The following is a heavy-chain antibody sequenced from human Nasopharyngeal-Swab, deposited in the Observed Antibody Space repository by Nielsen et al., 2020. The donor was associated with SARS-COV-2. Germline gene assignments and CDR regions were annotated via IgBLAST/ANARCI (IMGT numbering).Heavy chain of an antibody. CDR2: IWYDGSNK. CDR1: GFTFSSYG. CDR3: AKDLKGPYFF. J-gene: IGHJ4*02. V-gene: IGHV3-33*06. D-gene: IGHD2/OR15-2a*01. Sequence: GESLKISCAASGFTFSSYGMHWVRQAPGKGLEWVAVIWYDGSNKYYADSVKGRFTISRDNSKNTLYLQMNSLRAEDTAIYYCAKDLKGPYFFWGQGTLVTVSS.